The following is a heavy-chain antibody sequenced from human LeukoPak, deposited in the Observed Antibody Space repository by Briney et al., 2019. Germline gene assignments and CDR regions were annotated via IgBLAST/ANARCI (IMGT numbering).Heavy chain of an antibody. CDR1: GYTFSIYY. CDR3: ARGVRVALDS. Sequence: ASVTVSCKATGYTFSIYYIHWVRQAPGQGLEWMGVINPSGGSTTYAQKFQGRVTMPANTSTSTVYMDLTSLKSEDTAIFYCARGVRVALDSWGHGTLVTVS. D-gene: IGHD3-10*01. J-gene: IGHJ5*01. CDR2: INPSGGST. V-gene: IGHV1-46*01.